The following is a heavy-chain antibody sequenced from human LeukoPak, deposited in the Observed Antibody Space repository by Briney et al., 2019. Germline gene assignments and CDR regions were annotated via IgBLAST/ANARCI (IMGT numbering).Heavy chain of an antibody. Sequence: ASVKVSCKASGGTFSSYAISWVRQAPGQGLEWVGGIIPIFGTANYAQKFQGRVAITADESTSTAYMELSSLRSEDTAVYYCASRSYAGGDFWSGYHNLYYYYGMDVWGQGTTVTVSS. V-gene: IGHV1-69*13. D-gene: IGHD3-3*01. CDR1: GGTFSSYA. CDR3: ASRSYAGGDFWSGYHNLYYYYGMDV. CDR2: IIPIFGTA. J-gene: IGHJ6*02.